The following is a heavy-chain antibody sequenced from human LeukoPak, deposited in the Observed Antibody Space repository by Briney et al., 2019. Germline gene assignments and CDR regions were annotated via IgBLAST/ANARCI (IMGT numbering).Heavy chain of an antibody. D-gene: IGHD4-17*01. Sequence: KSSETLSLTCTVSGGSISSYYWGWIRQPPGKGLEWIGSIYYSGSTYYNPSLKSRVTISVDTSKNQFSLKLSSVTAADTAVYYCARQFRSVTAPFDPWGQGTLVTVSS. V-gene: IGHV4-39*01. J-gene: IGHJ5*02. CDR1: GGSISSYY. CDR3: ARQFRSVTAPFDP. CDR2: IYYSGST.